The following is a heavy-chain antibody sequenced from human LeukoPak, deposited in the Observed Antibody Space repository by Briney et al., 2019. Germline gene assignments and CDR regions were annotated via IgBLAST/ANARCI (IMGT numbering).Heavy chain of an antibody. CDR1: GGTFSSYA. V-gene: IGHV3-23*01. CDR2: ISGSGGST. D-gene: IGHD3-22*01. J-gene: IGHJ4*02. Sequence: GASVKVSCKASGGTFSSYATSWVRQAPGKGLEWVSAISGSGGSTYYADSVKDRFTISRDNSKNTLYLQMNGLRAEDTAVYYCANSGDSSGYYGFDYWGQGTLVTVSS. CDR3: ANSGDSSGYYGFDY.